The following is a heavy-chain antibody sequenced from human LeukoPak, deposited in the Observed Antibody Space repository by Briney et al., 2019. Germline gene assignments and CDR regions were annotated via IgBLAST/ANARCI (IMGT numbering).Heavy chain of an antibody. Sequence: SETLSLTCAVYGGSFSGYYWSWIRQPPGEGLEWIGEINHSGSTNYNPSLKSRVTISVDTSKNQFSLKLSSVTAADTAVYYCARGLSKLLWFGESQAHNFDYWGQGTLVTVSS. D-gene: IGHD3-10*01. J-gene: IGHJ4*02. CDR2: INHSGST. V-gene: IGHV4-34*01. CDR3: ARGLSKLLWFGESQAHNFDY. CDR1: GGSFSGYY.